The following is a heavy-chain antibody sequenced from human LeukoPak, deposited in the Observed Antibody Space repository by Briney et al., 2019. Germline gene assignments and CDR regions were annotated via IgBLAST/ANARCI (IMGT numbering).Heavy chain of an antibody. CDR3: ARDTYYYYYMDV. J-gene: IGHJ6*03. CDR1: GFTFNIYW. V-gene: IGHV3-7*01. CDR2: IKQDGSDK. Sequence: GGSLRLSCAASGFTFNIYWMTWVRQAPGKGLGWVANIKQDGSDKYYVDSVKGRFTISRDNAKNSLYLQMNSLRAEDTAVYYCARDTYYYYYMDVWGKGTTVTVSS.